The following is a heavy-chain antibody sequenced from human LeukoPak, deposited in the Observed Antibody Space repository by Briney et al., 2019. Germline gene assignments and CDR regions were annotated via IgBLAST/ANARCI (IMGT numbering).Heavy chain of an antibody. D-gene: IGHD3/OR15-3a*01. V-gene: IGHV4-59*01. CDR1: GVSISSYY. CDR3: ASGLGMGAFDI. Sequence: SETLSLTCTVSGVSISSYYWSWIRQPPGKGLEWIGYIYYSGSTKYNPSLKSRVTISLVTSKNQFFLKLSSVTAADTAVYYCASGLGMGAFDIWGQGTMLTVSS. J-gene: IGHJ3*02. CDR2: IYYSGST.